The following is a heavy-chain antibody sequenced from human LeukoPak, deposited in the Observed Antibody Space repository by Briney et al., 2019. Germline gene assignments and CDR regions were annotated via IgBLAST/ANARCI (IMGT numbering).Heavy chain of an antibody. D-gene: IGHD2-2*01. CDR1: GYRFTSYW. CDR3: ARHVYCSSTSCYAAFDI. Sequence: GESLRISCKGSGYRFTSYWISWVRQMPGKGLEWMGRIDPSDSHTNHSPSFQGHVTISADKSISTAYLQWSSMKASDTAMYYCARHVYCSSTSCYAAFDIWGQGTMVTVSS. CDR2: IDPSDSHT. V-gene: IGHV5-10-1*01. J-gene: IGHJ3*02.